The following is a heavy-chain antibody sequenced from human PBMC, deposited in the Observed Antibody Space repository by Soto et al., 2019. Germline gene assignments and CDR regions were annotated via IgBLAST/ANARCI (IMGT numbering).Heavy chain of an antibody. CDR1: GFTFSSYW. D-gene: IGHD2-15*01. CDR3: ARDRGYCSGGPCYSVASY. V-gene: IGHV3-7*01. CDR2: IRQEGTER. J-gene: IGHJ4*02. Sequence: PGGSLRLFCAASGFTFSSYWMSWVRQAPGKGLEWVANIRQEGTERYYVDSVKGRFTISRDNAKNSLYLQMNSLRAEDTAVYYCARDRGYCSGGPCYSVASYWGLGTLVTVSS.